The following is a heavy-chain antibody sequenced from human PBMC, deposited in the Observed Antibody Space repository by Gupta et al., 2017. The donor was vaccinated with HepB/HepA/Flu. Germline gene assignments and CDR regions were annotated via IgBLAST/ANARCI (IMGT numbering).Heavy chain of an antibody. J-gene: IGHJ5*02. Sequence: QVQLVQSGAGVKKRGPSVTVSCMASGYTFTSHDIDWVRPAMGQGHEWMGWMNPNSGNTGYAQQFQGRGTMTRNTSIRTAYMELSSLRSEDTAVYYCARGTFNRRIVVVSAIRRWFDPWGQGTLVTVSS. D-gene: IGHD2-21*02. CDR2: MNPNSGNT. V-gene: IGHV1-8*01. CDR3: ARGTFNRRIVVVSAIRRWFDP. CDR1: GYTFTSHD.